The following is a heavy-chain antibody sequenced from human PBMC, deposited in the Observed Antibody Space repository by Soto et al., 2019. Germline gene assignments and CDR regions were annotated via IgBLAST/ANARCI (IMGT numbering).Heavy chain of an antibody. CDR2: ISSSGSST. Sequence: GGSLRLSCAASGFTFSDHYMSWLRQAPGKGLEWVSSISSSGSSTYYADSVKGRFTISRDNAKNTLYLQMNSLRAEDTAVYYCAKAELDRTLFDYWAREPWSPSPQ. CDR3: AKAELDRTLFDY. D-gene: IGHD1-1*01. CDR1: GFTFSDHY. V-gene: IGHV3-11*01. J-gene: IGHJ4*02.